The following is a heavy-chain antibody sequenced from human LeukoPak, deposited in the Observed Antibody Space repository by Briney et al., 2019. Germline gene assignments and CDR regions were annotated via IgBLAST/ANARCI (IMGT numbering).Heavy chain of an antibody. Sequence: ASVKVSCKASGYTFTSYDINWVRQATGQGLEWMGWMNPNSGNTGYAQKFQGRVTMTRNTSISTAYMELSSLRSEDTAVYYCARGGYCSGGSCSPTPEIWFDPWGQGTLVTVSS. CDR3: ARGGYCSGGSCSPTPEIWFDP. D-gene: IGHD2-15*01. J-gene: IGHJ5*02. CDR2: MNPNSGNT. CDR1: GYTFTSYD. V-gene: IGHV1-8*01.